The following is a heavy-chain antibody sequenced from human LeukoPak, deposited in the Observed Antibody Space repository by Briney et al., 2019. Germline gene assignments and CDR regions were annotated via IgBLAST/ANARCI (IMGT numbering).Heavy chain of an antibody. CDR2: IYYSGST. D-gene: IGHD7-27*01. CDR1: DGSVSSGSYY. J-gene: IGHJ2*01. V-gene: IGHV4-61*01. CDR3: ARDRNWGTRAWYLDL. Sequence: SETLSLTCTVSDGSVSSGSYYWSWIRQPPGKGLEWIGYIYYSGSTNYNPSLKSRVIISVDTSKNQFSLKLSSVTAADTAVYYCARDRNWGTRAWYLDLWGRGTLVTVSS.